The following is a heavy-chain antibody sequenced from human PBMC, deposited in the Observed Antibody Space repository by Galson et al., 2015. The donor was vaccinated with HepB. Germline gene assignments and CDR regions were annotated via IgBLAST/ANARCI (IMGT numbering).Heavy chain of an antibody. CDR3: AKADQDIGVVPAAKSTYYYYYYMDV. CDR1: GFTFSSYG. V-gene: IGHV3-23*01. CDR2: ISGSGGST. D-gene: IGHD2-2*01. Sequence: SLRLSCAASGFTFSSYGMHWVRQAPGKGLEWVSAISGSGGSTYYADSVKGRFTISRDNSKNTLYLQMNSLRAEDTAVYYCAKADQDIGVVPAAKSTYYYYYYMDVWGKGTTVTVSS. J-gene: IGHJ6*03.